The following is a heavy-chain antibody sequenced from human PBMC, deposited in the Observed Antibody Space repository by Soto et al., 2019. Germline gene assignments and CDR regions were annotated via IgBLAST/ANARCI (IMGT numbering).Heavy chain of an antibody. V-gene: IGHV1-2*04. CDR3: ARAIAVAGTGFDY. D-gene: IGHD6-19*01. Sequence: ASVKVSCKASGYTFTGYYMHWVRQAPGQGLEWMGWINPNSGGTNYAQKFQGWVTMTRDTSISTAYMELSRLRSDDTAVYYCARAIAVAGTGFDYWGQGTLVTVSS. CDR1: GYTFTGYY. J-gene: IGHJ4*02. CDR2: INPNSGGT.